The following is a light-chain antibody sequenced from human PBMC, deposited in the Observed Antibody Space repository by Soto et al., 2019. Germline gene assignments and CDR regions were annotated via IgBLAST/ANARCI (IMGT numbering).Light chain of an antibody. Sequence: QLTQSPSSLSASVGDRVTITCRASHDIASALAWYQQKPGKPPKLMIYDASTLEGGVPSRFSGSGSGTDFTLTISGLQPEDFATYYCQQFNYFRVTFGQGTRLEI. V-gene: IGKV1D-13*01. CDR1: HDIASA. CDR3: QQFNYFRVT. J-gene: IGKJ5*01. CDR2: DAS.